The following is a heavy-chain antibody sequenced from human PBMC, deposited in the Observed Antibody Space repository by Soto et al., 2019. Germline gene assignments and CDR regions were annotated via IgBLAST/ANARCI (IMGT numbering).Heavy chain of an antibody. D-gene: IGHD3-16*01. J-gene: IGHJ4*02. CDR2: IKQDGSEK. Sequence: EVQLVESGGGLVQPGGSLRLSCAGSGFTFSPYWMNWVRQAPGKGLEWVANIKQDGSEKHYVDSVKGRFTISRDNAKSSMFLQMNSLRAEDTAVYYCAYTTTLDGNWGQGTLVTVSS. CDR3: AYTTTLDGN. V-gene: IGHV3-7*01. CDR1: GFTFSPYW.